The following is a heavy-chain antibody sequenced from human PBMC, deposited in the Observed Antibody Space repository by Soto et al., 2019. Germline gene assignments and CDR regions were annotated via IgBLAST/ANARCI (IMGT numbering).Heavy chain of an antibody. D-gene: IGHD6-19*01. CDR1: GFTFSSYA. CDR3: AKVYSSGYYYYGMDV. CDR2: ISGSGGST. J-gene: IGHJ6*02. Sequence: AGGSLRLSCAASGFTFSSYAMSWVRQAPGKGLEWVSAISGSGGSTYYADSVKGRFTISRDNSKNTLYLQMNSLRAEDTAVYYCAKVYSSGYYYYGMDVWGQGTTVTVSS. V-gene: IGHV3-23*01.